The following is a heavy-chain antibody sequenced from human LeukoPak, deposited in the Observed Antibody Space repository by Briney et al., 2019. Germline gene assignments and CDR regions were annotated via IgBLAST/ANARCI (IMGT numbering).Heavy chain of an antibody. Sequence: SETLSLTCTVSGGSISGYYWSWIRQPAGKGLEWIGRIYTSGSTNYSPSLKSRVTMSVDTSKNQFSLKLSSVTAADTAVYYCARAIIGSNTGWYLDYWGQGTLVTVSS. D-gene: IGHD2/OR15-2a*01. CDR1: GGSISGYY. CDR2: IYTSGST. V-gene: IGHV4-4*07. CDR3: ARAIIGSNTGWYLDY. J-gene: IGHJ4*02.